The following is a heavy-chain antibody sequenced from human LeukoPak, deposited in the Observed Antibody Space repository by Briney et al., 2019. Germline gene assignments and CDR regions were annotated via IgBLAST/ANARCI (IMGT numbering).Heavy chain of an antibody. CDR3: ARGPPPGATAYGVVDY. V-gene: IGHV4-34*01. D-gene: IGHD3-16*01. CDR2: INHSRGT. J-gene: IGHJ4*02. Sequence: PSETLSLTCAVYGGSFSGYYWTWIRQPPGKGLEWIREINHSRGTNYNPSLKSRVTISVDTSKNQFSLKLSSVTAADTAVYYCARGPPPGATAYGVVDYWGQVTLVTVSS. CDR1: GGSFSGYY.